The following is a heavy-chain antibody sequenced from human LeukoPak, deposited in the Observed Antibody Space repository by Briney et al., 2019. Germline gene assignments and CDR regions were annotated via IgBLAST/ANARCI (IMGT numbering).Heavy chain of an antibody. Sequence: PGRSLRLSCAASGFTFGSYAMHWVRQAPGKGLEGVEVISYDGSKKYYADSVKGRFTISRDNSKNTLYLQMTSLRADDTAVYYCARDHGGSYQFDYWGQGTLVTVSS. CDR3: ARDHGGSYQFDY. D-gene: IGHD1-26*01. J-gene: IGHJ4*02. CDR1: GFTFGSYA. CDR2: ISYDGSKK. V-gene: IGHV3-30-3*01.